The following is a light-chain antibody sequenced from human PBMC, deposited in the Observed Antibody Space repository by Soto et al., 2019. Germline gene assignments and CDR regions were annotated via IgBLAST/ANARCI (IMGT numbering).Light chain of an antibody. CDR1: EFLSSSY. J-gene: IGKJ2*01. Sequence: EIVLTQSPGTLSLSPGERATLSCRASEFLSSSYLVWYQQKPGQAPRLLIYAASRMATGIPDRFSGSGSATEYTLTINTVEPEDFAVYYCQQQGTFGQGTKLEIK. CDR2: AAS. V-gene: IGKV3-20*01. CDR3: QQQGT.